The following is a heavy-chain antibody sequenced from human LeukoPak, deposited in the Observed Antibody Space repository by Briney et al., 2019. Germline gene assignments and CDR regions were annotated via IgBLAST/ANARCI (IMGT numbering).Heavy chain of an antibody. CDR3: ARRGLYGPRRYFDY. Sequence: KPSETLSLTCTVSSGSISGYYWSWIRQPPGKGLEWIGEINHSGSTNYNPSLKSRVTISVDTSKNQFSLKLSSVTAADTAVYYCARRGLYGPRRYFDYWGQGTLVTVSS. D-gene: IGHD3-16*01. J-gene: IGHJ4*02. CDR1: SGSISGYY. CDR2: INHSGST. V-gene: IGHV4-34*01.